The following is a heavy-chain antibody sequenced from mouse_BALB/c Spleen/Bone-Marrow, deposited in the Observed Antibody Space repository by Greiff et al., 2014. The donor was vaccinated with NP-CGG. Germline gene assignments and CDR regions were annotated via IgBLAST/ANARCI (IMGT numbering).Heavy chain of an antibody. J-gene: IGHJ3*01. Sequence: VQLKESGPELVKPGASMKISCKASGYSFTGYTMNWVKQSHGKNLEWIGLINPYNGGTSYNQKFKGKATLTVDKSSSTAYMELLSLTSEDSAVYYCTREHYGSSPFAYWGQGTLVTVSA. V-gene: IGHV1-18*01. D-gene: IGHD1-1*01. CDR2: INPYNGGT. CDR1: GYSFTGYT. CDR3: TREHYGSSPFAY.